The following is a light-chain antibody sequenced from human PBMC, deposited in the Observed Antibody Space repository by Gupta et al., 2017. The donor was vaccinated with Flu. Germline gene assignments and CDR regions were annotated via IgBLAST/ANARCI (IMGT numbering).Light chain of an antibody. V-gene: IGKV1-16*01. CDR3: HQYETVYT. CDR2: GAS. J-gene: IGKJ2*01. CDR1: HDISRF. Sequence: DIQMTQSPSSLSASIGDRASIACRASHDISRFLAWFQQKPGKAPKSLIYGASFLRGGVPSRFSASGSGTDFNLTSNGLQPEDFATYCCHQYETVYTFGQGTVLEIK.